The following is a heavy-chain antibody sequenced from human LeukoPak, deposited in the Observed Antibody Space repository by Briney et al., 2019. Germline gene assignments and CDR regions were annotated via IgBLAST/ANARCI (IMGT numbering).Heavy chain of an antibody. CDR1: GYTFTSYG. CDR3: ARDVLAALNWFDP. Sequence: ASVKVSCKASGYTFTSYGISWVRQAPGQGLEWMGWISAYNGNTNYAQKLQGRVTMTTDTSTSTPYMELRSLRSDDTAVYDCARDVLAALNWFDPWGQGTLVTVSS. J-gene: IGHJ5*02. CDR2: ISAYNGNT. D-gene: IGHD6-13*01. V-gene: IGHV1-18*01.